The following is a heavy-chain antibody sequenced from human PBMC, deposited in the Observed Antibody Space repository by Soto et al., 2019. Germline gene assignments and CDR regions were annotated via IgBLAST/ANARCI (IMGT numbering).Heavy chain of an antibody. V-gene: IGHV3-53*01. Sequence: PGGSLRLSCAASGLSVSSSYMSWVRQAPGKGLEWVAMIYSGGSTYYADSVKGRFTISRDNSKNTPYLEVNSLRAEDTAVYFCARNLPSSRSMDVWGQGTTVTVSS. CDR3: ARNLPSSRSMDV. J-gene: IGHJ6*02. CDR2: IYSGGST. CDR1: GLSVSSSY. D-gene: IGHD2-15*01.